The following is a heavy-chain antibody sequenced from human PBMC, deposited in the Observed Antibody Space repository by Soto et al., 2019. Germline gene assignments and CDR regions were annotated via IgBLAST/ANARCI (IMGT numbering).Heavy chain of an antibody. CDR2: IKQDGSEK. J-gene: IGHJ6*02. V-gene: IGHV3-7*01. CDR1: GFTFSSYW. D-gene: IGHD3-10*01. CDR3: ARRPTYYYGSGSYSPNYYGMDV. Sequence: QAGGSLRLSCAASGFTFSSYWMSWVRQAPGKGLEWVANIKQDGSEKYYVDSVKGRFTISRDNAKNSLYLQMNSLRAEDTAVYYCARRPTYYYGSGSYSPNYYGMDVWGQGTTVTVSS.